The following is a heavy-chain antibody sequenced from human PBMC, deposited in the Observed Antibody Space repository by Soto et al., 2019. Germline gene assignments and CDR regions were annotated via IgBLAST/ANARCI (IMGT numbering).Heavy chain of an antibody. CDR3: ARVPITIFGVVPRLGFDP. V-gene: IGHV4-4*02. Sequence: SETLSLTCAVSGCSISSSNWWSWVRQPPGKGLEWIGEIYHSGSTNYNPSLKSRVTISVDKSKNQFSLKLSSVTAADTAVYYCARVPITIFGVVPRLGFDPWGQGTLVTVS. J-gene: IGHJ5*02. D-gene: IGHD3-3*01. CDR2: IYHSGST. CDR1: GCSISSSNW.